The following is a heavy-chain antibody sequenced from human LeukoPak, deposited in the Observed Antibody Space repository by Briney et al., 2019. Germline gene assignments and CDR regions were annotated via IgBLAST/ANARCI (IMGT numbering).Heavy chain of an antibody. CDR1: GGSISSYY. J-gene: IGHJ4*02. CDR3: ARRAGYGSGSYY. CDR2: IFHSGST. Sequence: PSETLSLTCTASGGSISSYYWSWIRQPPGKGLEWIGYIFHSGSTNYNPSLKSRVTISVDTSKNQFSLKLSSVTAADTAVYYCARRAGYGSGSYYWGQGTLVTVSS. V-gene: IGHV4-59*08. D-gene: IGHD3-10*01.